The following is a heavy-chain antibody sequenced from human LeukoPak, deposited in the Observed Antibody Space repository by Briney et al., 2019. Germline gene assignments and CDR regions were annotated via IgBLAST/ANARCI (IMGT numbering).Heavy chain of an antibody. CDR1: GFTVSRSD. CDR3: ATSPSGYSYGFNY. J-gene: IGHJ4*02. CDR2: IYSGGFT. D-gene: IGHD5-18*01. V-gene: IGHV3-53*01. Sequence: GGSLRLSCAASGFTVSRSDMSWVRQAPGKGLEWVSMIYSGGFTYYADSVKGRFTISRDNSKNTLYLQMNSLRVEDTAVYYCATSPSGYSYGFNYWGQGTLVTVSS.